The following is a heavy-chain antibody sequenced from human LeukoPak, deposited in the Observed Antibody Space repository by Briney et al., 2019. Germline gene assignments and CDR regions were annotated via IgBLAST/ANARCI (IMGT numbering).Heavy chain of an antibody. D-gene: IGHD1-26*01. V-gene: IGHV4-34*01. J-gene: IGHJ4*02. Sequence: SETLSLTCAVYGGSFSGYYWSWIRQPPGKGLEWIGEINHSGSTNYNPSLKSRVTISVDTSKNQFSLKLSSVTAADTAVYYCARTGSYPNTYDYWGQGTLVTVSS. CDR1: GGSFSGYY. CDR3: ARTGSYPNTYDY. CDR2: INHSGST.